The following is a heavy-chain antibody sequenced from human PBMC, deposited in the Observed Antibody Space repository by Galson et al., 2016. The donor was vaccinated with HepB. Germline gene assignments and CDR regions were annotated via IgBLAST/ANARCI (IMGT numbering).Heavy chain of an antibody. CDR1: GFTFSTNP. Sequence: FLRLSCEASGFTFSTNPMSWVRQAPGNGLAWVPATSGPAVRRDYADSVKGRFTISRDNLKNTVHLQMDSLRAEDTALYYCATSNSYGYVHWGQGALVTVSS. J-gene: IGHJ4*02. CDR2: TSGPAVRR. CDR3: ATSNSYGYVH. V-gene: IGHV3-23*01. D-gene: IGHD5-18*01.